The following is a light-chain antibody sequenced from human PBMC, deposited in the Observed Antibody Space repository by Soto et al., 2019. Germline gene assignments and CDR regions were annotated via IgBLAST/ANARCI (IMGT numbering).Light chain of an antibody. CDR2: EVS. CDR1: SSDVGGYNY. V-gene: IGLV2-14*01. Sequence: QSALTQPASVSGSPGQTITISCTGTSSDVGGYNYLSWYQQHPGKAPKVMIYEVSNRPSGVSNRFSGSKSGNTASLTISGLQAEYEADYFCSSYTTSGTPVFGGGTQLTVL. J-gene: IGLJ3*02. CDR3: SSYTTSGTPV.